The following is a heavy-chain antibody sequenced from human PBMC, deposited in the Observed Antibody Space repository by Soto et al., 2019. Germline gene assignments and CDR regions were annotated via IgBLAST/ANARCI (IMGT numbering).Heavy chain of an antibody. CDR3: ATMGYYYYYMDV. V-gene: IGHV1-24*01. CDR1: GYTLTELS. CDR2: FDPEDGET. J-gene: IGHJ6*03. D-gene: IGHD3-16*01. Sequence: ASVKVSCKVSGYTLTELSMHWVRQAPGKGLEWMGGFDPEDGETIYAQKFQGRVTMTEDTSTDTAYMELSSLRSEDTAVYYCATMGYYYYYMDVWGKGTTVTVSS.